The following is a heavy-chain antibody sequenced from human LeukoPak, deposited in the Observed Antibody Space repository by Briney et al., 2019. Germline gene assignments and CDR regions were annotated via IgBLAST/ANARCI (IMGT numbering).Heavy chain of an antibody. CDR1: GFTFSDYY. Sequence: PGGSLRLSCAASGFTFSDYYMSWIRQAPGKGLEWVSYISSSSSYTNYADSVKGRSTISRDNAKNSLYLQMNSLRAEDTAVYYCASPRKAYYDSSGYYGGWAFDIWGQGTMVTVSS. CDR2: ISSSSSYT. V-gene: IGHV3-11*03. J-gene: IGHJ3*02. D-gene: IGHD3-22*01. CDR3: ASPRKAYYDSSGYYGGWAFDI.